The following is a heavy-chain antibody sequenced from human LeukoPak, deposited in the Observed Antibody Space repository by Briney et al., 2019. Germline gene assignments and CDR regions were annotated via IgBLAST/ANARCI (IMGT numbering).Heavy chain of an antibody. CDR3: AREIAAAGKIDY. D-gene: IGHD6-13*01. J-gene: IGHJ4*02. CDR2: ISSSGSTI. CDR1: GFTFSDYY. V-gene: IGHV3-11*04. Sequence: KPGGSLRLSCAASGFTFSDYYMSWIRQAPGKGLEWLSYISSSGSTIYYADSVKGRFTMSRDNAKNSLYLQMNSLRAEDTAVYYCAREIAAAGKIDYWGQGTLVTVSS.